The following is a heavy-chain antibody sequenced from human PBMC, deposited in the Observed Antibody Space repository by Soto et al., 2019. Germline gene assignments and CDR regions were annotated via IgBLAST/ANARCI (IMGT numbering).Heavy chain of an antibody. CDR3: PRVGHINWFDP. Sequence: SETLSLTCTVSGGSISTYYWSWIRQPPGKGLEWIGYVYYTGGTNYNPSLRSRVTISVDTSKNQFSLKLSSVTAADTAVYYCPRVGHINWFDPWGQGTLVTVSS. CDR2: VYYTGGT. CDR1: GGSISTYY. D-gene: IGHD2-21*01. J-gene: IGHJ5*02. V-gene: IGHV4-59*08.